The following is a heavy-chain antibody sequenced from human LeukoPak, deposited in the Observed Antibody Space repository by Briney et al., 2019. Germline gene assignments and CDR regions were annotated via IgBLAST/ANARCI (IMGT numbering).Heavy chain of an antibody. Sequence: GASVKVSCKASGYTFTSYYMHWVRQAPGQGLEWMGIINPGGGSTTYAQKFQGRVTMTRDTSTSTVYMDLSSLRSEDTAVYYCARATEYSGNFRGPEYFQHWGQGTLVTVSS. CDR2: INPGGGST. J-gene: IGHJ1*01. D-gene: IGHD1-26*01. CDR1: GYTFTSYY. V-gene: IGHV1-46*01. CDR3: ARATEYSGNFRGPEYFQH.